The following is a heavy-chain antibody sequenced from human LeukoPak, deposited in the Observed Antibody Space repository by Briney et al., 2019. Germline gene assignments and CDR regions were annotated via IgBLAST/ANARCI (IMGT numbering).Heavy chain of an antibody. J-gene: IGHJ4*02. CDR1: GFTVSSNY. V-gene: IGHV3-53*01. Sequence: GGSLRLSCAASGFTVSSNYMSWVRQAPGKGLEWVSVIYSGGSTYYADSVKGRFTISRDNAKNSLYLQMNSLRAEDTAVYYCARDRAYGVVGAAYSWGQGTLVTVSS. D-gene: IGHD1-26*01. CDR3: ARDRAYGVVGAAYS. CDR2: IYSGGST.